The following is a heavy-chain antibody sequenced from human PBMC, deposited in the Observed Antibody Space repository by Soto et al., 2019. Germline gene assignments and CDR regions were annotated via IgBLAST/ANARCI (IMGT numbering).Heavy chain of an antibody. V-gene: IGHV4-34*01. CDR1: GGSFSGYY. D-gene: IGHD5-18*01. CDR3: ARARSGYSYGYRLDP. J-gene: IGHJ5*02. Sequence: SETLSLTCAVYGGSFSGYYWSWIRQPPGKGLEWIGEINHSGSTNYNPSLKSRVTISVDTSKNQFSLKLSSVTAADTAVYYCARARSGYSYGYRLDPWGQGTLVTVSS. CDR2: INHSGST.